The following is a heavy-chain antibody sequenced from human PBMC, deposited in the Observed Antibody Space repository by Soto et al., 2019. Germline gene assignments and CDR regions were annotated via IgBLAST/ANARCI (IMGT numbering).Heavy chain of an antibody. V-gene: IGHV4-39*02. Sequence: QLQLQESGPGLVKPSETLSLTCTVSGGSISSSTYHWAWIRQPPGKGLEGIASIYYTGTTYYSPPLKSRVTISVDTSKNHFSLKLSSVTAADTAVYYCSGERECASEHWGQGTLVTVSS. CDR2: IYYTGTT. CDR1: GGSISSSTYH. J-gene: IGHJ4*02. CDR3: SGERECASEH.